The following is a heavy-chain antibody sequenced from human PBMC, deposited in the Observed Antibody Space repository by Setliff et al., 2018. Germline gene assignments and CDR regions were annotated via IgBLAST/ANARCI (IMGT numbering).Heavy chain of an antibody. CDR3: ARVAAAGPSILYMDV. CDR1: GFTFTSSA. D-gene: IGHD6-13*01. Sequence: AASVKVSCKASGFTFTSSAVQWVRQARGQRLEWIGWIVVGSGNINYAQKFQERLTITRDMSTSTAYMELRSLRSDDTAVYYCARVAAAGPSILYMDVWGKGTTVTVSS. V-gene: IGHV1-58*01. J-gene: IGHJ6*03. CDR2: IVVGSGNI.